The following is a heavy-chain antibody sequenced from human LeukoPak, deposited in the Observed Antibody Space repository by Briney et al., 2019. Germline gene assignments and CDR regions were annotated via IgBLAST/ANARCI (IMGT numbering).Heavy chain of an antibody. V-gene: IGHV1-18*01. CDR3: ARDLCGGDCYSGWFDP. CDR2: ISAYNGNT. J-gene: IGHJ5*02. D-gene: IGHD2-21*02. CDR1: GYTFTSYG. Sequence: GASVKVSCKASGYTFTSYGISWVRQAPGQGLEWMGWISAYNGNTNYAQKLQGRVTMTTDTSTSTAYMELRSLRSDDTAVYYCARDLCGGDCYSGWFDPWGQGTLVTVSS.